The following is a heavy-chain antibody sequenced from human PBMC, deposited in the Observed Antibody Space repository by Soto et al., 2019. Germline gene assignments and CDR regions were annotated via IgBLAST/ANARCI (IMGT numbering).Heavy chain of an antibody. V-gene: IGHV4-30-4*01. CDR2: IYYSGST. Sequence: SETLSLTCTVSGGSISSGDYYWSWIRQPPGKGLEWIGYIYYSGSTYYNPSLKSRVTISVDTSKNQFSLKLSSVTAADTAVYYCARAHGSGSLLKRVRAGYYGMDVWGQGTTVTFSS. CDR1: GGSISSGDYY. CDR3: ARAHGSGSLLKRVRAGYYGMDV. J-gene: IGHJ6*02. D-gene: IGHD3-10*01.